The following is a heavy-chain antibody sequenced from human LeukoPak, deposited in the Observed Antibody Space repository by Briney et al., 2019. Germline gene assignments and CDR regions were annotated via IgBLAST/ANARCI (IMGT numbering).Heavy chain of an antibody. CDR2: IYYSGST. J-gene: IGHJ5*02. Sequence: SETLSLTCTVSGGSISSYYWSWIRQPPGKGLEWIGYIYYSGSTNYNPSLKSRVTISVDTSKNQFSLKLSSVTAADTAVYYCASGGDYGDPGSFDTWGQGTLVTVSS. D-gene: IGHD4-17*01. V-gene: IGHV4-59*01. CDR3: ASGGDYGDPGSFDT. CDR1: GGSISSYY.